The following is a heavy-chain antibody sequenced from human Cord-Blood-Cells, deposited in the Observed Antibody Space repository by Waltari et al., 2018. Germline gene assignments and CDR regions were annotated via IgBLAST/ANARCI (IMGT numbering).Heavy chain of an antibody. CDR3: ARTSIVGATRYYYYGMDV. CDR2: INPNSGGT. Sequence: QVQLVQSGAEVKKPGASVKVSCKASGYTFTGYYMHWVRQAPGQGLEWMGWINPNSGGTNYAQKFQGWVTMTRDTSSSTAYRELSRLRSDDTAVYYCARTSIVGATRYYYYGMDVWGQGTTVTVSS. J-gene: IGHJ6*02. D-gene: IGHD1-26*01. CDR1: GYTFTGYY. V-gene: IGHV1-2*04.